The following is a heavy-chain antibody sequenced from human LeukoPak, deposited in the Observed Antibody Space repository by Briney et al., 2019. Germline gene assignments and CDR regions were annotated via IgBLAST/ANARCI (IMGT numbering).Heavy chain of an antibody. J-gene: IGHJ4*02. Sequence: GGSLRLSCAASGFTFSSYRMNWVRQAPGKGLEWVSSISSSSSYIYSADSMKGRFTISRDNAKNSLYLQMNSLRAEDTAVYYCAKDSPSRTATTEIPVDYWGQGTLVTVSS. CDR2: ISSSSSYI. D-gene: IGHD1/OR15-1a*01. CDR3: AKDSPSRTATTEIPVDY. CDR1: GFTFSSYR. V-gene: IGHV3-21*01.